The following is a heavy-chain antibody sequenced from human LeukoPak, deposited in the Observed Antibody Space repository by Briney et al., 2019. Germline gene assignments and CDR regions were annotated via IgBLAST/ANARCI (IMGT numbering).Heavy chain of an antibody. V-gene: IGHV3-30-3*02. CDR2: ISYDGSNK. CDR3: AKNVHSSIAAAYYFDY. Sequence: GGSLRLSCAASGFTFSSYAMHWVRQAPGKGLEWVAVISYDGSNKYYADSVKGRFTISRDNSKNTLYLQMNSLRAEDTAVYYCAKNVHSSIAAAYYFDYWGQGTLVTVSS. D-gene: IGHD6-6*01. J-gene: IGHJ4*02. CDR1: GFTFSSYA.